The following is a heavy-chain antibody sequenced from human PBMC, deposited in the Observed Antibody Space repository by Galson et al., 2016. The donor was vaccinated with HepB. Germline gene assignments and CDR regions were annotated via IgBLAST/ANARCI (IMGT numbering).Heavy chain of an antibody. D-gene: IGHD3-3*01. CDR2: ISGSGGST. Sequence: SLGLSCAASGFTLRSSAMSWVRQAPRKGLEWVSAISGSGGSTYYADSVKGRFTISRDNSKTTLFLQMNSLRAEDTAVYYCAKGLEWLSPLDWFDPWGQGTLVTVSS. CDR1: GFTLRSSA. J-gene: IGHJ5*02. V-gene: IGHV3-23*01. CDR3: AKGLEWLSPLDWFDP.